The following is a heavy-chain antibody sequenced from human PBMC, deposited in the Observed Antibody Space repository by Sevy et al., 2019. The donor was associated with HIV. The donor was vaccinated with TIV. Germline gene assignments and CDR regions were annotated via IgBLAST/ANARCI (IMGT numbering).Heavy chain of an antibody. V-gene: IGHV3-30-3*01. D-gene: IGHD3-3*01. CDR3: ATSITIFGVVITYYYYGMDV. CDR2: ISYDGGNK. J-gene: IGHJ6*02. Sequence: GGSLRLSCAASGFTFSSYAMHWVRQAPGKGLEWVAVISYDGGNKYYADSVKGRFTISRDNSKNTLYLQMNSLRAEDTAVYYCATSITIFGVVITYYYYGMDVWGQGTTVTVSS. CDR1: GFTFSSYA.